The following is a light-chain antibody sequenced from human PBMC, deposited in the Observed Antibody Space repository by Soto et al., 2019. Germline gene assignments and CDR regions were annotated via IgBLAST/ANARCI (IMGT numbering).Light chain of an antibody. V-gene: IGLV2-14*01. Sequence: QSALTQPASVSGSPGQSITIPFTGTSSEVGGYKYVSWYQQHPGKAPKLMIYDVSNRPSGVSNRFSGSKSGNTASLTISGLQAEDEADYYCSSYTSSSTLIFGTGTKVTVL. CDR2: DVS. CDR3: SSYTSSSTLI. J-gene: IGLJ1*01. CDR1: SSEVGGYKY.